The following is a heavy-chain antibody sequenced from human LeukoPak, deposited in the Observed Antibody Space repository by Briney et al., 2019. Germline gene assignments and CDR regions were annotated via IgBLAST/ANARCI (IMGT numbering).Heavy chain of an antibody. CDR3: ARDGPQLERRPHDAFDI. Sequence: GGSLRLSCAGSGCTVSSNYMSWVRQAPGKGLEWVSVIYSGGSTYYADSVKGRFTISRDNSKNTLYLQMNSLRAEDTAVYYCARDGPQLERRPHDAFDIWGQGTMVTVSS. CDR1: GCTVSSNY. J-gene: IGHJ3*02. D-gene: IGHD1-1*01. V-gene: IGHV3-66*02. CDR2: IYSGGST.